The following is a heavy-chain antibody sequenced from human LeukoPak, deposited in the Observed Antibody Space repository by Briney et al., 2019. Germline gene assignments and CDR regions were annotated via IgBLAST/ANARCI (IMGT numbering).Heavy chain of an antibody. D-gene: IGHD3/OR15-3a*01. Sequence: ASVKVSCKASDYTFTSYGISWERQAPGQGLEYMGWISANNGDTSYPQKVQGRVTMTTDTSTTTAYMELRSLRSDDTAVYYCARKWTGLAFDVWGQGTMVTVSS. J-gene: IGHJ3*01. V-gene: IGHV1-18*04. CDR1: DYTFTSYG. CDR2: ISANNGDT. CDR3: ARKWTGLAFDV.